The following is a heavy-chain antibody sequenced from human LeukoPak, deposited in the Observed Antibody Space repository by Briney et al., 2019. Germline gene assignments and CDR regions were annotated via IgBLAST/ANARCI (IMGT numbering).Heavy chain of an antibody. V-gene: IGHV3-30*02. CDR3: AKCCYYDSSGYPAT. J-gene: IGHJ5*02. CDR1: GLTFSSYG. Sequence: GGSLRLSCAASGLTFSSYGMHWVRQAPGKGLEWVAFIRYDGSNKYYADSVKGRFTISRDNSKNTLYLQMNSLRAEDTAVYYCAKCCYYDSSGYPATWGQGTLVTVSS. CDR2: IRYDGSNK. D-gene: IGHD3-22*01.